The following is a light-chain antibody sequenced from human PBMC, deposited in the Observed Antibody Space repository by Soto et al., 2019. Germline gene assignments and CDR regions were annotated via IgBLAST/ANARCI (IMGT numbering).Light chain of an antibody. CDR1: SSNIGSNS. Sequence: QSVLTQPPSVSAAPGQKVTISCSGSSSNIGSNSVSWYQQLPGTAPKLLIYDNNKRPSGIPDRFSGSKSGTSATLGITGLQTGDEADYCCGTWDSSLSVVVIGGGTKLTVL. CDR2: DNN. V-gene: IGLV1-51*01. J-gene: IGLJ2*01. CDR3: GTWDSSLSVVV.